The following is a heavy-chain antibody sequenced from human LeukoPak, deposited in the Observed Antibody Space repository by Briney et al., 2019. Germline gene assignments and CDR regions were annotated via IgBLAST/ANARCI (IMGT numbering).Heavy chain of an antibody. Sequence: SETLSLTCAVYGGSFSGYYWSWIRQPPGKGLEWIGEINHSGSTNYNPSLKSRVTISVDTSKNQFSLKLSSVTAADTAVYYCARAGVVVAATHYWGQGTLVTVSS. J-gene: IGHJ4*02. CDR2: INHSGST. CDR3: ARAGVVVAATHY. V-gene: IGHV4-34*01. CDR1: GGSFSGYY. D-gene: IGHD2-15*01.